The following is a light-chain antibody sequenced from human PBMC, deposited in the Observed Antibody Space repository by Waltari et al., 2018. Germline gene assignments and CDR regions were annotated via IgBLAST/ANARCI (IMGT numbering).Light chain of an antibody. V-gene: IGKV3-20*01. CDR1: LSVSRT. Sequence: EIVLTQSPGTLSLSPGERATLSCRASLSVSRTLAWYQQKPGQAPRLLIYDASSRATGIPDRFSGSGSGTDFSLTISRLEPEDFAVYYCQKYGTRPATFGQGTKVEVK. CDR3: QKYGTRPAT. J-gene: IGKJ1*01. CDR2: DAS.